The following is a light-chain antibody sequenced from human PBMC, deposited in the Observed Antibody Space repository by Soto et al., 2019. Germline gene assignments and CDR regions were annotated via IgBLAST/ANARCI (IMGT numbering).Light chain of an antibody. V-gene: IGKV3-20*01. Sequence: DIVLTQSPGTLSLTPGERATLSCRASQTVSNNYLAWYQQRPGQAPRLLIYGASSRATGIPDRFIGSGSGTDFSLTIDRLEPEDLAMYHCQQYSISPWTFGQGTKVQIK. J-gene: IGKJ1*01. CDR1: QTVSNNY. CDR2: GAS. CDR3: QQYSISPWT.